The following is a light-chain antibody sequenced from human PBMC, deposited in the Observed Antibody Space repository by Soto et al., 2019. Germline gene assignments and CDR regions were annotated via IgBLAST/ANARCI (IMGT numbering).Light chain of an antibody. V-gene: IGKV3-11*01. J-gene: IGKJ5*01. CDR3: QHRYTWPPA. Sequence: EIVLTQSPATLSLSPGERATLSCRASQSVGIYLGWYQQRPGQAPSLLIYDASNRAAGIPARFSGSGSGTDFTLTINRLEPEDFAVYYCQHRYTWPPAFGQGTRLDMK. CDR2: DAS. CDR1: QSVGIY.